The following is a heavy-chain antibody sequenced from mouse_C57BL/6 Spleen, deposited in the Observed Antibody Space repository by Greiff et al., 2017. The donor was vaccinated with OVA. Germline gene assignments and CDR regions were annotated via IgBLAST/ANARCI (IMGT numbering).Heavy chain of an antibody. CDR1: GYTFTDYY. CDR2: INPNNGGT. CDR3: ARGLYSNFFFDY. J-gene: IGHJ2*01. V-gene: IGHV1-26*01. Sequence: EVQLQQSGPELVKPGASVKISCKASGYTFTDYYMNWVKQSHGESLEWIGDINPNNGGTSYNQKFKGKATLTVDKSSSTAYMELRSLTSEDSAVYYCARGLYSNFFFDYWGQGTTLTVSS. D-gene: IGHD2-5*01.